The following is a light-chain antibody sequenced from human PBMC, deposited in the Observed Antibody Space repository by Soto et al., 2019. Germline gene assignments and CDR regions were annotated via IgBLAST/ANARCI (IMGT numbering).Light chain of an antibody. CDR3: QQYNSYSPWT. Sequence: DIQMTQSPSTLSASVGDRVTITCRASQSISSWLAWYQQKPGKAAKLLIYKASSLESGVPSRFSGSGSGTEFTLTMSSLQPDDFATYYCQQYNSYSPWTFGQGTKVEIK. CDR2: KAS. CDR1: QSISSW. J-gene: IGKJ1*01. V-gene: IGKV1-5*03.